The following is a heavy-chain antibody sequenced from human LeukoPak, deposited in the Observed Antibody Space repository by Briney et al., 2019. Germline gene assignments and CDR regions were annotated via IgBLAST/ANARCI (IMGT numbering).Heavy chain of an antibody. CDR3: ARVYGSGSYYNGYYYYYMAV. CDR2: IYYSGST. CDR1: GGSISSSSYY. V-gene: IGHV4-39*01. J-gene: IGHJ6*03. D-gene: IGHD3-10*01. Sequence: PSETLSLTCTVSGGSISSSSYYWGWIRQPPGKGMEWIGSIYYSGSTYYNPSLKSRVTISVDTSKNQFSLKLSSVTTADTAVYYCARVYGSGSYYNGYYYYYMAVWGKGTTVTISS.